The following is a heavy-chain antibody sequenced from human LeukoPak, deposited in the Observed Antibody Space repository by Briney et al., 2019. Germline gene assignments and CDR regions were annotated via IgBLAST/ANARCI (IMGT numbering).Heavy chain of an antibody. J-gene: IGHJ4*02. V-gene: IGHV3-48*04. CDR3: ARDVNWGFDS. D-gene: IGHD7-27*01. CDR1: GFTFSNYP. CDR2: IRGSGPGSGSGT. Sequence: GGSLRLSCATSGFTFSNYPMNWVRQAPGKGLEWVSNIRGSGPGSGSGTYYADSVKGRFIISRDNAKNSVYLQMISLRVEDSAFYYCARDVNWGFDSWGQGALVTVSS.